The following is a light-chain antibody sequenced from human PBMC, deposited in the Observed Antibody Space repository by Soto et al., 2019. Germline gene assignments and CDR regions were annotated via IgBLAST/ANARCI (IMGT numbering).Light chain of an antibody. Sequence: DIVMTQSPATLSESQGEKVTLSCRASQYISSNLAWYQQKPGQPPRLLIYDATSRATGIPSRFSGSGSGTDFTLTIISLQSEDFAVYFCQQYHDWPPLTFGGGTKVEIK. CDR2: DAT. J-gene: IGKJ4*01. V-gene: IGKV3D-15*01. CDR1: QYISSN. CDR3: QQYHDWPPLT.